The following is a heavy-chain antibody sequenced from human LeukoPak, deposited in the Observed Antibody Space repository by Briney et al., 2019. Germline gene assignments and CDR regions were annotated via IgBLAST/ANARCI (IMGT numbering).Heavy chain of an antibody. V-gene: IGHV4-61*08. D-gene: IGHD3-22*01. CDR2: IYYSGST. CDR1: GGSISSGGYY. CDR3: ASVDYYDSGQFDY. J-gene: IGHJ4*02. Sequence: SETLSLTCTVSGGSISSGGYYWSWIRQHPGKGLEWIGYIYYSGSTNYNPSLKSRVTISVDTSKNQFSLKLSSVTAADTAVYYCASVDYYDSGQFDYWGQGTLVTVSS.